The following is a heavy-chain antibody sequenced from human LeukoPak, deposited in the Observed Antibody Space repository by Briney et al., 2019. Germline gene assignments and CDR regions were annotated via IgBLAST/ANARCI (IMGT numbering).Heavy chain of an antibody. Sequence: GGSLRLSCAASGFTFSSYAMHWVRQAPGKGLEWVAVISYDGSNKYYADSVKGRFTISRDNSKNTLYLQMNSLGAEDTAVYYCARGGSYYFDYWGQGTLVTVSS. D-gene: IGHD1-26*01. J-gene: IGHJ4*02. CDR3: ARGGSYYFDY. CDR2: ISYDGSNK. V-gene: IGHV3-30*01. CDR1: GFTFSSYA.